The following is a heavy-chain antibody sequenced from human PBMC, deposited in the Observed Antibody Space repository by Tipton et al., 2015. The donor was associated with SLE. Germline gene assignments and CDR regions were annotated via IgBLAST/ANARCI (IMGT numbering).Heavy chain of an antibody. Sequence: TLSLTCTVSGGSISSGGYSWNWIRQPPGKGLEWIGYIYYSGGTNYNPSLNSRVTISVDMSKNQFSLKLSSVTAADTAVYYCARGSWGSDAFDIWGQGTVVTVSS. CDR3: ARGSWGSDAFDI. CDR1: GGSISSGGYS. D-gene: IGHD3-10*01. CDR2: IYYSGGT. V-gene: IGHV4-61*08. J-gene: IGHJ3*02.